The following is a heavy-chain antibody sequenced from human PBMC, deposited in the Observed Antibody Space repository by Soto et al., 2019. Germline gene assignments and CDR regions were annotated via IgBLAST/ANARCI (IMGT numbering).Heavy chain of an antibody. V-gene: IGHV3-7*01. J-gene: IGHJ4*02. CDR2: IKQDGSEK. CDR3: ASQRRDGYFGDY. Sequence: LRLSCVGSGFTFSTYWMTWVRQAPGKGLEWVANIKQDGSEKHYVDSVKGRFTISRDNPKNSLYLQMNSLRAEDTAVYYCASQRRDGYFGDYWGQGTLVTVSS. CDR1: GFTFSTYW. D-gene: IGHD5-12*01.